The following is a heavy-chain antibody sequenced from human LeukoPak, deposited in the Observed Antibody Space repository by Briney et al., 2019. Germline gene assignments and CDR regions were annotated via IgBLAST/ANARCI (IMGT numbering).Heavy chain of an antibody. CDR1: GFTFSIYW. CDR2: IKSDGTRT. Sequence: GGSLRLSCAASGFTFSIYWMHWVRQAPGKGLVWVSRIKSDGTRTTYADSVKGRFTISRDIAKNTLYLQMNSLRAEDTAIYYCARGYHGFSTYTVDPWGQGTLVTVSS. J-gene: IGHJ5*02. V-gene: IGHV3-74*03. D-gene: IGHD3-10*01. CDR3: ARGYHGFSTYTVDP.